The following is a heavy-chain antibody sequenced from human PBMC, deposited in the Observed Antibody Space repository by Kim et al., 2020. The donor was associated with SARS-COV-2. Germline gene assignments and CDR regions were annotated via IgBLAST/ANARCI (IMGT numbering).Heavy chain of an antibody. V-gene: IGHV4-31*03. CDR3: ARDSLTTGFDY. CDR1: GGSISSGGYY. Sequence: SETLSLTCTVSGGSISSGGYYWSWIRQHPGKGLEWIGYIYYSGSTYYNPSLKSRVTISVDTSKNQFSLKLSSVTAADTAVYYCARDSLTTGFDYWGQGTLVTVSS. D-gene: IGHD4-17*01. CDR2: IYYSGST. J-gene: IGHJ4*02.